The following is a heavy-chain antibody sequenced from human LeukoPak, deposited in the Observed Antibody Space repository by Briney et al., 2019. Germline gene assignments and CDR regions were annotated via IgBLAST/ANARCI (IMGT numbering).Heavy chain of an antibody. J-gene: IGHJ5*02. CDR3: ARRRYSNYATDGPNWFDP. CDR2: IYYSGST. Sequence: SKTLSLTCTVSGGSISSSSYYWGWIRQPPGKGLEWTGSIYYSGSTYYNPSLKSRATISVDTSKNQFSLKLSSVTAADTAVYYCARRRYSNYATDGPNWFDPWGQGTLVTVSS. V-gene: IGHV4-39*01. CDR1: GGSISSSSYY. D-gene: IGHD4-11*01.